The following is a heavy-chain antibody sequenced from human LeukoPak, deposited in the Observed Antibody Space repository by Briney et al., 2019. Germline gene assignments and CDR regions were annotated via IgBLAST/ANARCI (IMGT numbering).Heavy chain of an antibody. CDR2: IYSGNSDA. CDR3: AIINHPDGRVY. CDR1: GFPFTSFW. V-gene: IGHV5-51*01. Sequence: GESLEISFQGLGFPFTSFWIAWVRPVSGKGLEWTAIIYSGNSDAKYSPSFQGQVSISTDRSISTAYLHWSSLKASDTAIYYCAIINHPDGRVYWGQGTLVTVSS. J-gene: IGHJ4*02. D-gene: IGHD5-24*01.